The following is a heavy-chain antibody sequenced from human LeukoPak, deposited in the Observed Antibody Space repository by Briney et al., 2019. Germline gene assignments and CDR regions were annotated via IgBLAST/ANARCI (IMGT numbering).Heavy chain of an antibody. D-gene: IGHD1-26*01. V-gene: IGHV3-48*01. Sequence: GGSLRLSCAASGFTFSSHAMSWVRQAPGKGLEWVSHISSSSTRYYADSVKGRFTLSRDNAKNSLYLQMNSLRAEDTAVYYCARSSSPADIVGATGGYYFDYWGQGTLVTDSS. CDR3: ARSSSPADIVGATGGYYFDY. J-gene: IGHJ4*02. CDR2: ISSSSTR. CDR1: GFTFSSHA.